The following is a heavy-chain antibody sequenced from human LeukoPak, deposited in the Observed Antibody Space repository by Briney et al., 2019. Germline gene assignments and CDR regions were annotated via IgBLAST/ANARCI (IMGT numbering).Heavy chain of an antibody. CDR2: ISTSGRHT. V-gene: IGHV3-11*06. Sequence: GGSLRLTCAATGFTFSDYYMSWIRQAPGKGLEWVSYISTSGRHTNYADSVKGRFTISRDNSKNTLYLQMNSLRAEDTAVYYCAKGRGAFDIWGQGTMVTVSS. J-gene: IGHJ3*02. CDR3: AKGRGAFDI. D-gene: IGHD3-10*01. CDR1: GFTFSDYY.